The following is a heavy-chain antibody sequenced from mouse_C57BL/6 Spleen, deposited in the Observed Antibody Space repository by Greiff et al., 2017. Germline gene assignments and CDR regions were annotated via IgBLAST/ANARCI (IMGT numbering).Heavy chain of an antibody. V-gene: IGHV10-3*01. Sequence: EVMLVESGGGLVQPKGSLKLSCAASGFTFNTYAMHWVRQAPGKGFEWVARIRSKSSNYATYYADSVKDRFTISRDDSQSMLYLQMNNLKTEDTAMYYCVRDYYGSSYWYFDVWGTGTTVTVSS. J-gene: IGHJ1*03. CDR2: IRSKSSNYAT. D-gene: IGHD1-1*01. CDR1: GFTFNTYA. CDR3: VRDYYGSSYWYFDV.